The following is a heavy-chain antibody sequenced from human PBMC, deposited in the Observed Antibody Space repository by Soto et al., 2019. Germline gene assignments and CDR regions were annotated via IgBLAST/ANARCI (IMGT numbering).Heavy chain of an antibody. CDR2: IYYSGST. D-gene: IGHD4-17*01. Sequence: ETLSLTCTVSGGSISSYYWSWVRQPPGKGLEWIGYIYYSGSTNYNPSLKSRVTISVDTSKNQFSLKLSSVTAADTAVYYCARVRNGDYAPDYWGQGTLVTVSS. CDR3: ARVRNGDYAPDY. J-gene: IGHJ4*02. CDR1: GGSISSYY. V-gene: IGHV4-59*01.